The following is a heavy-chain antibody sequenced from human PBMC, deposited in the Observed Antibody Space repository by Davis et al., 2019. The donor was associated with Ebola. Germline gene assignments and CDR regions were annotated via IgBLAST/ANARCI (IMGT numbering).Heavy chain of an antibody. CDR2: IRSKAYGGTT. D-gene: IGHD5-12*01. J-gene: IGHJ4*02. Sequence: GESLKISCTASGFTFGDYAMSWFRQAPGKGLEWVGFIRSKAYGGTTEYAASVKGRFTISRDNSKNTLYLQMNSLRAEDTAVYYCAKYGGGLRLRAPIDYWGQGTLVTVSS. CDR1: GFTFGDYA. CDR3: AKYGGGLRLRAPIDY. V-gene: IGHV3-49*03.